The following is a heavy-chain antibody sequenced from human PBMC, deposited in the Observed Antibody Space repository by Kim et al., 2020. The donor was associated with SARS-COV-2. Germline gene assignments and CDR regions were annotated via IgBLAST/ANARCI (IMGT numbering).Heavy chain of an antibody. CDR2: IDPSDSYT. CDR3: ARAVMVRGVIGRYYYGMDV. J-gene: IGHJ6*02. D-gene: IGHD3-10*01. V-gene: IGHV5-10-1*01. CDR1: GYSFTSYW. Sequence: GESLKISCKGSGYSFTSYWISWVRQMPGKGLEWMGRIDPSDSYTNYSPSFQGHVTISADKSISTAYLQWSSLKASDTAMYYCARAVMVRGVIGRYYYGMDVWGQGTKVTVSS.